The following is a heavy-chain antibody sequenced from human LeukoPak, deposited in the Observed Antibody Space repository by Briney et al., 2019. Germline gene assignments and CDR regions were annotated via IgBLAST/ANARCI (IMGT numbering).Heavy chain of an antibody. J-gene: IGHJ6*02. CDR2: ISYDGSNK. CDR1: RFTFSSYG. Sequence: GGSLRLSCVASRFTFSSYGTHWVRQAPGKGLEWVAVISYDGSNKYYADSVKGRFTISRDNSKNTLYLQMNSLRAEDTAVYYCAKSISRGKQQLVPGGRYYYYYYGMDVWGQGTTVTVSS. CDR3: AKSISRGKQQLVPGGRYYYYYYGMDV. D-gene: IGHD6-13*01. V-gene: IGHV3-30*18.